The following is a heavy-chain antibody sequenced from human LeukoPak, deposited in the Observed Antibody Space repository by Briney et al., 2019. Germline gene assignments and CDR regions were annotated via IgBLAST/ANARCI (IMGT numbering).Heavy chain of an antibody. CDR2: ISGSGGST. V-gene: IGHV3-23*01. CDR1: GFPFSSYA. CDR3: AKDLSGSYSTRDY. Sequence: GSLRLSCADSGFPFSSYAMSWVRQAPGKGLEWVSAISGSGGSTYYADSVKGRFTISRDNSKNTLYLQMNSLRAEDTAVYYCAKDLSGSYSTRDYWGQGTLVTVSS. J-gene: IGHJ4*02. D-gene: IGHD1-26*01.